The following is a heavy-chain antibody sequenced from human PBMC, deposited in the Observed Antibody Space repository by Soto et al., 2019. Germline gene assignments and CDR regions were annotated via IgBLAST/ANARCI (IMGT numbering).Heavy chain of an antibody. CDR1: GGSISSYY. J-gene: IGHJ5*02. Sequence: SETLSLTCTVSGGSISSYYWSWIRQPPGKGLEWIGYIYYSGSTNYNPSLKSRVTISVDTSKDQFSLKLSSVTAADTAVYYCARENIVVVPAAMQASYNWFDPWGQGTLVTVSS. CDR3: ARENIVVVPAAMQASYNWFDP. D-gene: IGHD2-2*01. CDR2: IYYSGST. V-gene: IGHV4-59*01.